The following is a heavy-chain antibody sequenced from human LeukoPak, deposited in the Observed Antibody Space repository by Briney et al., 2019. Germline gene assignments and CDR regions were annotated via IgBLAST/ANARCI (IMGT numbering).Heavy chain of an antibody. CDR2: ISYDGSNK. D-gene: IGHD5-18*01. Sequence: PGGSLRLSCAASGFTFSSYAMHWVRQAPGKGLEWVAVISYDGSNKYYADSVKGRFTISRDNSKNTLYLQMNSLRAEDTAVYYCARGHPGYSYLSSGFDYWGQGTLVTVSS. CDR1: GFTFSSYA. J-gene: IGHJ4*02. V-gene: IGHV3-30*04. CDR3: ARGHPGYSYLSSGFDY.